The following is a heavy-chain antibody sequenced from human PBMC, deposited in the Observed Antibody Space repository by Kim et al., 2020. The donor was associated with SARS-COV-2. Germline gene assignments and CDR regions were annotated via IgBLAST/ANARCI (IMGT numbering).Heavy chain of an antibody. CDR3: ARSGWYSSIDY. V-gene: IGHV1-8*01. D-gene: IGHD6-19*01. J-gene: IGHJ4*02. Sequence: TGYAQKFQGRVTMTRNTSISTAYIELSSLRSEDTAVYYCARSGWYSSIDYWGQGTLVTVSS. CDR2: T.